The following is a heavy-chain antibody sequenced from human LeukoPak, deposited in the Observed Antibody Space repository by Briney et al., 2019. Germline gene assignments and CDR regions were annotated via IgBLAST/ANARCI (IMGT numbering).Heavy chain of an antibody. CDR2: ISGSGGST. CDR3: AKDLVVVPAAHDYFDY. V-gene: IGHV3-23*01. Sequence: GGSLRLSCAASGFTFSSYAMSWVRQAPGKGLEWVSAISGSGGSTYYADSMKGRFTISRDNSKNTLYLQMNSLRAEDTAVYYCAKDLVVVPAAHDYFDYWGQGTLVTVSS. J-gene: IGHJ4*02. D-gene: IGHD2-2*01. CDR1: GFTFSSYA.